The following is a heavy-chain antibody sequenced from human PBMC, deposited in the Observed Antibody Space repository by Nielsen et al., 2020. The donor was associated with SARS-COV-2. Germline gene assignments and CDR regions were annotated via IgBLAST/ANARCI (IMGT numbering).Heavy chain of an antibody. D-gene: IGHD3-10*01. CDR1: GFTFSSYA. V-gene: IGHV3-23*01. Sequence: GESLKISCAASGFTFSSYAMSWVRQAPGKGLEWVSAISGSGGSTYYADSVKGRLTISRDNSKNTLYLQMNSLRAEDTAVYYCAKDPNRGGGGWGQGTLVTVSS. CDR2: ISGSGGST. CDR3: AKDPNRGGGG. J-gene: IGHJ4*02.